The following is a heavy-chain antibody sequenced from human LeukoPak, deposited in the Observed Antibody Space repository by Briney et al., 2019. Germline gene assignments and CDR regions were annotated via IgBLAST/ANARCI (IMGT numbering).Heavy chain of an antibody. Sequence: GGSLRLSCAASGFTYSSYEMNWVRQAPGKGLEWVSYISSSGSTIYYADSVKGRFTISRDNAKNSLYLQMNSLRAEDTAVYYCARDCGGGSCYGPYDAFDIWGQGTMVTVSS. V-gene: IGHV3-48*03. CDR2: ISSSGSTI. J-gene: IGHJ3*02. CDR3: ARDCGGGSCYGPYDAFDI. CDR1: GFTYSSYE. D-gene: IGHD2-15*01.